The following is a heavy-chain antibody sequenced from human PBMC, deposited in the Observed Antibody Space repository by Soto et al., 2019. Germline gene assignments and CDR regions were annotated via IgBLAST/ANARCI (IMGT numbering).Heavy chain of an antibody. V-gene: IGHV4-31*03. CDR2: IYVTGAV. Sequence: SETLTLTCSVSGAALNSGHYYWSWIRQVPGKGLEWIGHIYVTGAVDYNPSLRDRITISQDTSERQFSLNLRLVTAADTALYYCARLRIATNNYKWFDPWGQGTLVTVSS. D-gene: IGHD2-21*01. CDR1: GAALNSGHYY. CDR3: ARLRIATNNYKWFDP. J-gene: IGHJ5*02.